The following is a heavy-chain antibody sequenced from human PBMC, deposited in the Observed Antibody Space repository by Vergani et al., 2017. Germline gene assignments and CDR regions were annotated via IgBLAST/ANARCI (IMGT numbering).Heavy chain of an antibody. CDR2: INAGNGNT. CDR3: ARLLGEKPAGDY. CDR1: GYTFTSYY. Sequence: QVQLVQSGAEVKKPGASVKVSCKASGYTFTSYYMHWVRQAPGQGLEWMGWINAGNGNTKYSQKFQGRVTITRDTSASTAYMELSSLRSEDTAVYYCARLLGEKPAGDYWGQGTLVTVSS. J-gene: IGHJ4*02. V-gene: IGHV1-3*01. D-gene: IGHD2-15*01.